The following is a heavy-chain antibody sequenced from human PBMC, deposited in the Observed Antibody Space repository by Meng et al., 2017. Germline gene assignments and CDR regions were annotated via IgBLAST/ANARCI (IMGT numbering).Heavy chain of an antibody. D-gene: IGHD6-19*01. CDR2: IYSGGST. J-gene: IGHJ4*02. CDR1: GFSVTTSY. CDR3: ARDSSSGWYHNY. Sequence: GKRAETGGGLIQPGGSLSLSCTASGFSVTTSYMSWVRQAPGKGLEWVSVIYSGGSTYYADSVKGRFSISRDNSKNTLYLQMNSLRAEDTAVYFCARDSSSGWYHNYWGQGTLVTVSS. V-gene: IGHV3-53*02.